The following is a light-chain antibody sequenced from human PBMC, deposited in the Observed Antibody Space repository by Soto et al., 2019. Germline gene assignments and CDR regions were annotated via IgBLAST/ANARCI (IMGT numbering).Light chain of an antibody. V-gene: IGKV1-6*01. CDR3: LQDYNYPYT. J-gene: IGKJ2*01. CDR1: QGIGNE. CDR2: AAS. Sequence: AIQMTQSPSSLSASVGDRVTITCRASQGIGNELGWYQQKSGKAPKLLIYAASNLQSGVPSRFSGSGSGTYFTLTISSLQPEDFATYYCLQDYNYPYTSGQGTKLEIK.